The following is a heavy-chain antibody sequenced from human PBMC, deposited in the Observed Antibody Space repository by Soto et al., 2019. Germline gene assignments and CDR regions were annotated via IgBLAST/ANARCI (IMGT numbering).Heavy chain of an antibody. D-gene: IGHD2-15*01. Sequence: DSVKVSCNASAYTFTSYSMHWVRQAPGQRLEWMGWINAGNGNTKYSQKFQGRVTITRDTSASTAYMELSSLRSEDTAVYYCARDFTQLGGFDYWGQGTLVTVSS. V-gene: IGHV1-3*01. CDR1: AYTFTSYS. CDR2: INAGNGNT. CDR3: ARDFTQLGGFDY. J-gene: IGHJ4*02.